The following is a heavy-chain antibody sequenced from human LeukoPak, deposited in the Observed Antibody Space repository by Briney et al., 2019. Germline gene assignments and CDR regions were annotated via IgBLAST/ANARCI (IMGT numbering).Heavy chain of an antibody. CDR2: IYHSGST. J-gene: IGHJ4*02. Sequence: SETLSLTCTVSGYSISSGYYWGWIRPPPGKGLEWIGIIYHSGSTYYNPSLKSRVTISVDTSKNQFSLKLSSVTAADTAVYYCARRVPIFGVVIVYYFDYWGQGTLVTVSS. D-gene: IGHD3-3*01. CDR3: ARRVPIFGVVIVYYFDY. CDR1: GYSISSGYY. V-gene: IGHV4-38-2*02.